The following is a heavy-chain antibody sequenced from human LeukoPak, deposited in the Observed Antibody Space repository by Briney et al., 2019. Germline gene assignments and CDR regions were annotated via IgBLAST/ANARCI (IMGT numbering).Heavy chain of an antibody. J-gene: IGHJ4*02. CDR2: IYTSGST. CDR3: ARALSEVQRPPGPYYFDY. CDR1: GGSISSGSFY. V-gene: IGHV4-61*02. Sequence: PSETLSLTCTVSGGSISSGSFYWSWIRQPAGKGLEWIGRIYTSGSTNYNPSLKSRVTISVDTSKNQFSLKLSSVTAADTAVYYCARALSEVQRPPGPYYFDYWGQGTLVTVSS.